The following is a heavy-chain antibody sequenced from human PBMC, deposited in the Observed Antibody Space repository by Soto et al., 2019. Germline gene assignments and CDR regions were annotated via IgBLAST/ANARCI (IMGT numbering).Heavy chain of an antibody. V-gene: IGHV4-39*01. Sequence: SETLSLTCTVSGGSISSSSYYWGWIRQPPGKGLEWIGSIYYSGSTYYNPSLKSRVTISVDTSKNQFSLKLSSVTAADTAVYYCARLFGSGSYYGGYYYYYYMDVWGKGTTVTVXS. D-gene: IGHD3-10*01. J-gene: IGHJ6*03. CDR3: ARLFGSGSYYGGYYYYYYMDV. CDR2: IYYSGST. CDR1: GGSISSSSYY.